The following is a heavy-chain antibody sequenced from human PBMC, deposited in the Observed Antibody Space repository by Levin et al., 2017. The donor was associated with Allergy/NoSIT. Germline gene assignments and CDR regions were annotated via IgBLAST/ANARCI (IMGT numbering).Heavy chain of an antibody. V-gene: IGHV3-48*03. CDR1: GFTFSSYE. J-gene: IGHJ4*02. D-gene: IGHD3-3*01. CDR2: ISSTGSTI. Sequence: GESLKISCAASGFTFSSYEMNWVRRAPGKGLEWVSYISSTGSTIYSADSVKGRFTIPRDNAKNSLYLHMNSLRAEDTAVYYCARQIGEFWSGYNYFDDWGQGTLVAVSS. CDR3: ARQIGEFWSGYNYFDD.